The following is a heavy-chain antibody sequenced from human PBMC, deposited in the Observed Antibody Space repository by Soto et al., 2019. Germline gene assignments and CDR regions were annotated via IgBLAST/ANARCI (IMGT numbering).Heavy chain of an antibody. CDR3: ARGFYTDYYYYYMDG. CDR1: GYTFTSYD. J-gene: IGHJ6*03. CDR2: MNPNSGNT. Sequence: GASVKVSCKASGYTFTSYDINWVRQATGQGLEWMGWMNPNSGNTGYAQKFQGRVTMTRNTSISTAYMELSSLRSEDTAVYYCARGFYTDYYYYYMDGWGKGTTVTVSS. D-gene: IGHD4-4*01. V-gene: IGHV1-8*01.